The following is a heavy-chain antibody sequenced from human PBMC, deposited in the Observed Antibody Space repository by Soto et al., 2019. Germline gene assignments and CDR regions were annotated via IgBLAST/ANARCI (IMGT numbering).Heavy chain of an antibody. CDR1: GFTFSSYG. D-gene: IGHD2-15*01. J-gene: IGHJ5*02. V-gene: IGHV3-33*01. CDR2: IWYDGSNK. CDR3: ARSSGYCSGGSCFLGWFDP. Sequence: QVQLVESGGGVVQPGRSLRLSCAASGFTFSSYGMHWVRQAPGKGLEWVAVIWYDGSNKYYADSVKGRFTISRDNSKNTRYLQMNSLRAEDTAVYYCARSSGYCSGGSCFLGWFDPWGQGTLVTVSS.